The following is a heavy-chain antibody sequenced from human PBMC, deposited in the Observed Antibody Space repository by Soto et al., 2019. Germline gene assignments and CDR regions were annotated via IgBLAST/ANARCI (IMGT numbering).Heavy chain of an antibody. CDR3: AKAIGGYNAPFDP. Sequence: GGSLRLSCAASGFTFGSYAMNWFRQAPGKGLEWVSVITGSGDATYYADSVKGRFTISRDNSKNTLYVQMNSLRAEDTAVYYCAKAIGGYNAPFDPWGQGPRVTVS. D-gene: IGHD1-20*01. V-gene: IGHV3-23*01. CDR2: ITGSGDAT. J-gene: IGHJ5*02. CDR1: GFTFGSYA.